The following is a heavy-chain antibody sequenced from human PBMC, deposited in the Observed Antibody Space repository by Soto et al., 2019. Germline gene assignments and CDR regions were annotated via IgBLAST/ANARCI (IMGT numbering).Heavy chain of an antibody. CDR2: INPNSGAT. CDR1: GYAVTGCF. J-gene: IGHJ5*02. CDR3: ASGGGTTLAPLP. Sequence: SSKCSGYAVTGCFRHWVRQAPVQGLEWMGYINPNSGATKYAPRFQGRVTMTSDTSIRTAYMDLSNLRSDDTALYYCASGGGTTLAPLPWGPGTLVTVSS. D-gene: IGHD1-1*01. V-gene: IGHV1-2*02.